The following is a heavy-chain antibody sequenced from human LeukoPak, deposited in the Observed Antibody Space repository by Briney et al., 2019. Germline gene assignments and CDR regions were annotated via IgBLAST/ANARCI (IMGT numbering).Heavy chain of an antibody. V-gene: IGHV3-9*01. CDR2: ISWNSGNI. CDR3: ARDQYDTWSRRGNFDS. CDR1: GFTFDDYV. Sequence: GGSLRLSCAASGFTFDDYVMHWVRQAPGKGLEWVSGISWNSGNIGYADSVKGRFTISRDNTKNSLYLQMNSLRVEDTAVFYCARDQYDTWSRRGNFDSWGQGTLVIVSS. J-gene: IGHJ4*02. D-gene: IGHD3-3*01.